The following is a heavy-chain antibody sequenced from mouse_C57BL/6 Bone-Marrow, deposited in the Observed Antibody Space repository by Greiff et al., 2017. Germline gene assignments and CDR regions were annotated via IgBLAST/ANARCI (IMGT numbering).Heavy chain of an antibody. J-gene: IGHJ3*01. Sequence: EVQLQESGGGLVKPGGSLKLSCAASGFTFSDYGMHWVRQAPEKGLEWVAYISSGSSTIYYAVTVKGRFTISRDNAKNTLFLQMTSLRSEDTAMYYCARGDYNYGGAWFAYWGQGTLVTVSA. CDR2: ISSGSSTI. CDR1: GFTFSDYG. V-gene: IGHV5-17*01. CDR3: ARGDYNYGGAWFAY. D-gene: IGHD2-12*01.